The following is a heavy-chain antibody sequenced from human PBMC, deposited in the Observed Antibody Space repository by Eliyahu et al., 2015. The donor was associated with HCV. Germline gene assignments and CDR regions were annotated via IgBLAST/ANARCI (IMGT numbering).Heavy chain of an antibody. Sequence: EVQLVQSGAEVKKPGESLKISCKGSGYSFSSYWIGLGAPVAPGKAGWGGGISPRDSDTRYSPSFQGQVTISADKSISTAYLQWSSLKASDTAMYYCARRGVQNGYSSSYLDYWGQGTLVTVSS. J-gene: IGHJ4*02. V-gene: IGHV5-51*03. CDR1: GYSFSSYW. CDR2: ISPRDSDT. D-gene: IGHD6-19*01. CDR3: ARRGVQNGYSSSYLDY.